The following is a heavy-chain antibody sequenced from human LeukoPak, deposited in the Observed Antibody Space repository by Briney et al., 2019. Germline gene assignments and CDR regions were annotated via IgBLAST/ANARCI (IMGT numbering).Heavy chain of an antibody. Sequence: PSETLSLTCTVSGGSISSYYWNWIRQPPGKGLEWIGYIYYSGSTNYNPSLKSRVTMSVDTSKNQFSLKLSSVTAADTAVYYCARGPRDSGYSGYELDYWGQGTLVTVSS. CDR1: GGSISSYY. D-gene: IGHD5-12*01. J-gene: IGHJ4*02. CDR2: IYYSGST. CDR3: ARGPRDSGYSGYELDY. V-gene: IGHV4-59*12.